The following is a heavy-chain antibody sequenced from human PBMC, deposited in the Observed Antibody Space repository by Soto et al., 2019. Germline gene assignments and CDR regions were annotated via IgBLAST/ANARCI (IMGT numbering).Heavy chain of an antibody. V-gene: IGHV4-39*01. CDR1: GGSVNSRNYS. J-gene: IGHJ4*02. CDR2: IYNSATT. D-gene: IGHD2-15*01. CDR3: GRVVIAATTHPDFDX. Sequence: SETLSLTCTVSGGSVNSRNYSWGWIRQPPGKGLELVGRIYNSATTYYNPSLKTRVTIPADTSRNQLSLNLRSVTAAETAMYYCGRVVIAATTHPDFDXWGQGALVPVSX.